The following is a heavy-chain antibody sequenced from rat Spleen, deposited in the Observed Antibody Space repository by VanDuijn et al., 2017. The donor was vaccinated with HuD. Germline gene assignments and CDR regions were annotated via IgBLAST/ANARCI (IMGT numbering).Heavy chain of an antibody. Sequence: QVQLKESGPGLVQPSETLSLTCTVSGFSLTSYSVSWVRQPSGKGPEWMGRMWYDGDTAYNSALKSRLSISRDTSKSQVYLKMNSLQTEDTAMYFCARWDHWGQGTLVTVSS. CDR2: MWYDGDT. V-gene: IGHV2-16*01. CDR1: GFSLTSYS. D-gene: IGHD5-1*01. J-gene: IGHJ3*01. CDR3: ARWDH.